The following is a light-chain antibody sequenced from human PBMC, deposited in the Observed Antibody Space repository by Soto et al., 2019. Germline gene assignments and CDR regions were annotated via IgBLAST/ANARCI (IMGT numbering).Light chain of an antibody. CDR2: DAS. V-gene: IGKV3-20*01. CDR1: QTITNNY. J-gene: IGKJ1*01. Sequence: EIVLTQSPGTLSLSPGERATLFCRASQTITNNYLAWYQQKPGQAPRLLIYDASRRATGIPDRFSGSGSGSDFTLTISRLEPEDFAVSFCQQCSFSPRTFGQGTKVEIK. CDR3: QQCSFSPRT.